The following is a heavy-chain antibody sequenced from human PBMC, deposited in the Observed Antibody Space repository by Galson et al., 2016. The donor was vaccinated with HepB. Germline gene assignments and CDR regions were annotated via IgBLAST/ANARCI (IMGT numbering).Heavy chain of an antibody. V-gene: IGHV1-69*13. J-gene: IGHJ4*02. Sequence: SVKVSCKASGGTFSSYIISWVRQAPGQGLEWMGEFITVLGTTNYAQKFQGRITITADESTSTVYMDLTGLTSEDTAVYYCTRDRGQYYASWGQGTLVTVSS. CDR2: FITVLGTT. CDR1: GGTFSSYI. D-gene: IGHD3-16*01. CDR3: TRDRGQYYAS.